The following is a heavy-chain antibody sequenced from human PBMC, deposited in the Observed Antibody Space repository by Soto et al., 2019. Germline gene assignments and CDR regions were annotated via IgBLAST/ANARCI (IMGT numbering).Heavy chain of an antibody. D-gene: IGHD5-18*01. V-gene: IGHV3-23*01. CDR3: AKEQKAGYYYCDY. CDR2: ISSSGCST. Sequence: EVQLLESGGGLVQPGGSLRLSCAASGFTFSSYAMSWVHQAPGKGQEWVSAISSSGCSTYYADSVKGRFTISRDNSKNTLYLQMTSLRAEDSAVFSCAKEQKAGYYYCDYWGQGALFTFGS. CDR1: GFTFSSYA. J-gene: IGHJ4*02.